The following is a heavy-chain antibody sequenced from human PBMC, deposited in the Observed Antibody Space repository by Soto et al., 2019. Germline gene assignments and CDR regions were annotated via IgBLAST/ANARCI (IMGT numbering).Heavy chain of an antibody. CDR2: IYYSGST. D-gene: IGHD3-10*01. J-gene: IGHJ4*02. CDR1: GGSISSGDYY. V-gene: IGHV4-30-4*01. Sequence: SETLSLTCTVSGGSISSGDYYWSWIRQPPGKGLEWIGYIYYSGSTYYNPSLKSRVTISVDTSKNQFSLKLSSVTAADTAVYYCARVSLPWFGELLSGGIDYWGQGTLVTVSS. CDR3: ARVSLPWFGELLSGGIDY.